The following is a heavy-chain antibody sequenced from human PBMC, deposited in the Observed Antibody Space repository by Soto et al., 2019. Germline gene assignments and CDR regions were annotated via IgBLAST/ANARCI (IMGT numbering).Heavy chain of an antibody. CDR2: ISSSSSTI. CDR1: GFTFSSYS. CDR3: ARERVVVADAFDI. D-gene: IGHD3-22*01. V-gene: IGHV3-48*04. J-gene: IGHJ3*02. Sequence: GGSLRLSCAASGFTFSSYSMNWVRQAPGKGLEWVSYISSSSSTIYYAYSVKGRFTISRDNAKNSLYLQMNSLRAEDTAVYYCARERVVVADAFDIWGQGTMVTVSS.